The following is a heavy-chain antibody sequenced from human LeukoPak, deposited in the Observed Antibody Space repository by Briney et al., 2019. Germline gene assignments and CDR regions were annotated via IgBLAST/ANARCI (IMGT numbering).Heavy chain of an antibody. CDR1: GGSISHYY. CDR3: ARRDPGDSGDY. D-gene: IGHD6-25*01. J-gene: IGHJ4*02. Sequence: SETLSLTCTVSGGSISHYYWSWIRQPPGKGLEWIGHIHYSGSTSYNPSLESRVTISADSSKYQFSLRLASVTAADTAVYYCARRDPGDSGDYWGQGTLVTVSS. V-gene: IGHV4-59*08. CDR2: IHYSGST.